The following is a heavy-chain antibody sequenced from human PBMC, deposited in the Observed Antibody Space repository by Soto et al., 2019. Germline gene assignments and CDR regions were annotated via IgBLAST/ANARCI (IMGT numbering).Heavy chain of an antibody. Sequence: TLSLTCTVSGGSISSGDYYWSWIRQPPGKGLEWIGYIYYSGSTYYNPSLKSRVTISVDTSKNQFSLKLSSVTAADTAVYYCAREGCSSTSCFFPGNNWFDPWGQGTLVTVSS. CDR1: GGSISSGDYY. J-gene: IGHJ5*02. V-gene: IGHV4-30-4*01. D-gene: IGHD2-2*01. CDR3: AREGCSSTSCFFPGNNWFDP. CDR2: IYYSGST.